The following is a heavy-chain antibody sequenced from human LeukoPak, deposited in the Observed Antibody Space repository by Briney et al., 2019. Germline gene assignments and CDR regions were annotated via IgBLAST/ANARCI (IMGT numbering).Heavy chain of an antibody. J-gene: IGHJ4*02. CDR1: GDSISTSSYY. CDR3: ARELHEYYFDY. D-gene: IGHD2-15*01. Sequence: PSETLSLTCSVSGDSISTSSYYWGWIRQPPGKGLEWIGTIYYSGSTYYNPSLTSRVTISVDTSKNQFSLKLSSVTAADTAVYYCARELHEYYFDYWGQGTLVTVSS. V-gene: IGHV4-39*07. CDR2: IYYSGST.